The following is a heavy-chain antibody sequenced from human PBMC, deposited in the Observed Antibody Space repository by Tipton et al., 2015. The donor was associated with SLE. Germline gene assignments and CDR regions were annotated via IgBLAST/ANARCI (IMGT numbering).Heavy chain of an antibody. D-gene: IGHD4/OR15-4a*01. CDR1: GGSFSGYY. V-gene: IGHV4-34*01. CDR2: INHSGST. CDR3: ARERIEEYGGKENWIDP. J-gene: IGHJ5*02. Sequence: ILSLTCAVYGGSFSGYYWSWLRQSPGKGLEWIGEINHSGSTNYNPSLKSRVTISVDRSNNQFSLNLSSVTAADTAVYYCARERIEEYGGKENWIDPWGQGTLVTVSS.